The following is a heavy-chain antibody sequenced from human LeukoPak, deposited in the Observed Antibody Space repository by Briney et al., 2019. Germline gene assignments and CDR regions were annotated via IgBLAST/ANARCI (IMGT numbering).Heavy chain of an antibody. CDR2: IYYSGST. J-gene: IGHJ5*02. Sequence: SETLSLTCTVSGGSISSYHWSWIRQPPGKGLEWIGYIYYSGSTNYNPSLKSRVTISVDTSKNQFSLKLRSVTAADTAVYYCARHAVGYNNGWSPWGQGTLVTVSS. D-gene: IGHD6-19*01. V-gene: IGHV4-59*08. CDR3: ARHAVGYNNGWSP. CDR1: GGSISSYH.